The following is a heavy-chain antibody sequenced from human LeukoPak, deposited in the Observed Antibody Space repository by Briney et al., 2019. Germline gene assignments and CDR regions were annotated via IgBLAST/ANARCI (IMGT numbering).Heavy chain of an antibody. CDR3: ARDDRWDSDAFDI. Sequence: PGGSLRLSCAASGFTFSSYSMNWVRQAPGKGLEWVSSISSSSSYIYYADSVKGRFTISRDNAKNSLYLQMNSLRAEDTAVYYCARDDRWDSDAFDIWGQGTMVTVSS. V-gene: IGHV3-21*01. CDR2: ISSSSSYI. D-gene: IGHD1-26*01. J-gene: IGHJ3*02. CDR1: GFTFSSYS.